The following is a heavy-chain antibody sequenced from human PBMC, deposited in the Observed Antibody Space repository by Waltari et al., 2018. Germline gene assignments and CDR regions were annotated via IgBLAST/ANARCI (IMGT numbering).Heavy chain of an antibody. D-gene: IGHD4-17*01. Sequence: EVQLVESGGGLVQPGGSLRLSCAASGFTFSSYWMSWVRQAPGKGLEWVANIKQDGSEKYYVDSVKGRFTISRDDAKNSLYLQMHSLRVEDTAVYYCVRGYGDYSYGYWGQGTLVTVSS. V-gene: IGHV3-7*04. CDR2: IKQDGSEK. CDR3: VRGYGDYSYGY. CDR1: GFTFSSYW. J-gene: IGHJ4*02.